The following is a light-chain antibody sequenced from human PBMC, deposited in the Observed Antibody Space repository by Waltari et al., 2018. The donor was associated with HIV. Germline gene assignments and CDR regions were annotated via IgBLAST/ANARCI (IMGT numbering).Light chain of an antibody. Sequence: FMLTQPRSVSESPGKPVTISCTRSSGSIGSHYVQRYQQRPGSSPTTVIYEDDQRPSGVPGRFSGSIDRSSNSASLTISGLMTEDEADYYCQSYDSNTRIFGTGTKVTVL. J-gene: IGLJ1*01. CDR1: SGSIGSHY. CDR2: EDD. V-gene: IGLV6-57*01. CDR3: QSYDSNTRI.